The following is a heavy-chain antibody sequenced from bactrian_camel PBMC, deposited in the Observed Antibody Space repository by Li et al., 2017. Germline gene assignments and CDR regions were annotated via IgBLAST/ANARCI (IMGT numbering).Heavy chain of an antibody. Sequence: HVQLVESGGGSVQEGGSLRLSCEVSAVGQSTYCMGWFRQAPGKEREGVVTFKADGYTRYSDSVRGRFTISPDSAKNTLHLEMNSLKIEDTAMYVCAARKKGVYCLGGQYDYWGQGTQVTVS. J-gene: IGHJ4*01. CDR1: AVGQSTYC. CDR3: AARKKGVYCLGGQYDY. V-gene: IGHV3S26*01. D-gene: IGHD3*01. CDR2: FKADGYT.